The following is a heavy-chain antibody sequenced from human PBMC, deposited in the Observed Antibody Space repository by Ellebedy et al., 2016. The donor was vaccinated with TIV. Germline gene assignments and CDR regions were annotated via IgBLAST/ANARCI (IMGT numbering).Heavy chain of an antibody. CDR1: GFTVSSNY. Sequence: PGGSLRLSCVASGFTVSSNYMSWVRQAPGRGLEWVSLIFSGGSTFYADSVKGRFTISRQNSENTLYLQMNGLKTEDTAVYYCVRTMTYAGHLDDWGQGTLVTVSS. CDR3: VRTMTYAGHLDD. CDR2: IFSGGST. D-gene: IGHD6-13*01. J-gene: IGHJ4*02. V-gene: IGHV3-53*04.